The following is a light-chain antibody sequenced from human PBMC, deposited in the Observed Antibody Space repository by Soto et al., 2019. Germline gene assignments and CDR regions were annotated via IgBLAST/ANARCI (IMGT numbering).Light chain of an antibody. V-gene: IGKV1-39*01. J-gene: IGKJ5*01. CDR3: QQSYSTSAS. Sequence: DIQITESPVSLSSFILDIVTITCRASQNIITFVNWYQHKTGKAPKLLIYAASSLESGVPSRFSGSGSGTVFTLTISSLQPEDFATYYCQQSYSTSASFGQGTRLEIK. CDR2: AAS. CDR1: QNIITF.